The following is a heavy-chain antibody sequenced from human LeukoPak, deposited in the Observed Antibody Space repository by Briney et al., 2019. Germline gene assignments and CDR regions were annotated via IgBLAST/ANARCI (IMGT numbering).Heavy chain of an antibody. D-gene: IGHD6-19*01. CDR2: IIPIFGTA. V-gene: IGHV1-69*13. CDR1: GGTFSSYA. Sequence: SVKVSCKASGGTFSSYAISWVRQAPGQGLEWMGGIIPIFGTANYAQKFQGRVTITADESTSTAYMELSSLRSEDTAVYYCATKFQRWLGFDYWGQGTLVTVSS. J-gene: IGHJ4*02. CDR3: ATKFQRWLGFDY.